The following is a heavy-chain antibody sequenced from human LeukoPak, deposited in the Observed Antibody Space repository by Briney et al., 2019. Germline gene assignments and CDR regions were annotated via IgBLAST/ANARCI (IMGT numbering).Heavy chain of an antibody. Sequence: GGSLRLSRAASGFTFSSYSMNWVRQAPGKGLEWVSSISSSSSYIYYADSVKGRFTISRDNAKNSLFLQLNSLRAEDTAVYYCARETYYYDTSGYYPYYFDYWGQGTLVTVSS. CDR1: GFTFSSYS. D-gene: IGHD3-22*01. CDR2: ISSSSSYI. V-gene: IGHV3-21*01. J-gene: IGHJ4*02. CDR3: ARETYYYDTSGYYPYYFDY.